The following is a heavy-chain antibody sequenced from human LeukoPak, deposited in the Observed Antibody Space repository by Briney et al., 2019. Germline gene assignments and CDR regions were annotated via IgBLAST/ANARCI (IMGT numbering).Heavy chain of an antibody. Sequence: PSETLSRTCTVSGGSISSGSYYWSWIRQPAGKGQEGIGRIYTSGSTNYNHTLMSRVTILVDTSKNQFSLKLSSVTAADTAVYYCATNTVFWRYYYMDVWGKGTTVTVSS. CDR2: IYTSGST. V-gene: IGHV4-61*02. CDR3: ATNTVFWRYYYMDV. J-gene: IGHJ6*03. CDR1: GGSISSGSYY. D-gene: IGHD3-3*01.